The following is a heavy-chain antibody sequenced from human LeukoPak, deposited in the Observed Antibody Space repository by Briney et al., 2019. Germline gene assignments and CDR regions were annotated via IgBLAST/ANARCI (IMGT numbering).Heavy chain of an antibody. V-gene: IGHV3-23*01. CDR1: GFTFSSYA. CDR2: ISGSGGST. D-gene: IGHD3-9*01. J-gene: IGHJ4*02. CDR3: AKEFYDILTGYYRRGQVYYFDY. Sequence: HPGGSLRLSCAASGFTFSSYAMSWVRQAPGKGLEWVSAISGSGGSTYYAGSVKGRFTISRDNSKNTLYLQMNSLRAEDTAVYYCAKEFYDILTGYYRRGQVYYFDYWGQGTLVTVSS.